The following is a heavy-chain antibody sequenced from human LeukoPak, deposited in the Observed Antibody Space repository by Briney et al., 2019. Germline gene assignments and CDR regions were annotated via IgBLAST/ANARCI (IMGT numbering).Heavy chain of an antibody. CDR1: GFTFSNAW. Sequence: PGGSLRLSCAASGFTFSNAWMSWVRQAPGKGLEWVGHIKSKADGGTTDYAAPVKGRFTISRDDLKNTLFLQMNSLKTEDTAVYYCTTALYNWSDVGRFDYWGQGTLVTVSS. CDR2: IKSKADGGTT. CDR3: TTALYNWSDVGRFDY. J-gene: IGHJ4*02. D-gene: IGHD1-1*01. V-gene: IGHV3-15*01.